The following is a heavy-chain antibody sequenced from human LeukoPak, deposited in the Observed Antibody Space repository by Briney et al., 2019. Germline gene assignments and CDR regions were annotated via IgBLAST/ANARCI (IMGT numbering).Heavy chain of an antibody. Sequence: GGSLRLSCAASGFTFSSYSMNWVRQAPGKGLEWVAVISYDGSNKYYADSVKGRFTISRDNSKNTLYLQMNSLRAEDTAVYYCARDPTYYYDSSGYYPSFARYYFDYWGQGTLVTVSS. CDR2: ISYDGSNK. D-gene: IGHD3-22*01. CDR1: GFTFSSYS. J-gene: IGHJ4*02. V-gene: IGHV3-30*03. CDR3: ARDPTYYYDSSGYYPSFARYYFDY.